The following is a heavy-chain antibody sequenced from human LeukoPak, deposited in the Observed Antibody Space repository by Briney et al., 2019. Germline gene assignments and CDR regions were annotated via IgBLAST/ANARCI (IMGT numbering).Heavy chain of an antibody. V-gene: IGHV3-74*01. D-gene: IGHD1-26*01. CDR2: INSDGSST. Sequence: GGSLRLSCAASGFPFSSYAMGWVRQAPRKGLEWVSRINSDGSSTSYADSVKGRFTISRDNAENTLYLQMNSLRAEDTAVYYCAREVGAMNWFDPWGQGTLVTVSS. CDR1: GFPFSSYA. CDR3: AREVGAMNWFDP. J-gene: IGHJ5*02.